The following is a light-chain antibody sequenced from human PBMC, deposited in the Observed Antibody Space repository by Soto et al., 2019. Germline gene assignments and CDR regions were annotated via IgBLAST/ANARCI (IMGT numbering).Light chain of an antibody. CDR2: DVS. V-gene: IGLV2-8*01. CDR1: SSDVGGYNY. CDR3: SSYAGTHIV. J-gene: IGLJ1*01. Sequence: VLTQPPSASGSPGQSVTISCTGTSSDVGGYNYVSWYQQHPGKAPKLMIYDVSSRPSGVPDRFSGPKSGNTASLTVSGLQAEDEADYYCSSYAGTHIVFGTGTKVTVL.